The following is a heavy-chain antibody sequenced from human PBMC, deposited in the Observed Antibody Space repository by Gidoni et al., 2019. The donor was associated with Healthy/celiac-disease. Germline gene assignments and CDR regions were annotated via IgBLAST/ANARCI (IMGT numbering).Heavy chain of an antibody. J-gene: IGHJ4*02. Sequence: QVQLQESGPGLVKPSETLSLTCTVSGGSVSSGRYYWSWIRQPPGKGLEWIGYIYYSGSTNYNPSLKSRVTISVDTSKNQFSLKLSSVTAADTAVYYCAAEQLVLFQTDYWGQGTLVTVSA. D-gene: IGHD6-6*01. CDR2: IYYSGST. V-gene: IGHV4-61*01. CDR3: AAEQLVLFQTDY. CDR1: GGSVSSGRYY.